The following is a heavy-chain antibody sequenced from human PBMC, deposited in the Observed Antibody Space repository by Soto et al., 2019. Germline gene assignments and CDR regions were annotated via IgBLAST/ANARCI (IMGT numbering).Heavy chain of an antibody. V-gene: IGHV6-1*02. Sequence: QVQLQQSGPGLVKPSQTLSLTCAISGDSVSSNTGAWNWIRQSPSRGLEWLGRTYYRSKWNTDYEASVKSRITINPDTSKNQFSLQIDSVTLEDTAVYYCVRQHSTTSEYYGLDVWGRGTAVTVSS. J-gene: IGHJ6*02. D-gene: IGHD6-6*01. CDR2: TYYRSKWNT. CDR1: GDSVSSNTGA. CDR3: VRQHSTTSEYYGLDV.